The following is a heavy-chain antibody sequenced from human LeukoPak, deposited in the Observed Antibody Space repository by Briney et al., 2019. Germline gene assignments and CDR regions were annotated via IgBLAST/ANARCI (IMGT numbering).Heavy chain of an antibody. CDR3: ARELRQRKYSSSWYPPGYYYYMDV. Sequence: SETLSLTCIVSGDSISSYYWSWIRQPAGKGLEWIGHIYTSGSTNYNPSLKSRVTLSVDTSKSQFSLKLSSVTAADTAVYYCARELRQRKYSSSWYPPGYYYYMDVWGKGTTVTISS. J-gene: IGHJ6*03. CDR2: IYTSGST. V-gene: IGHV4-4*07. D-gene: IGHD6-13*01. CDR1: GDSISSYY.